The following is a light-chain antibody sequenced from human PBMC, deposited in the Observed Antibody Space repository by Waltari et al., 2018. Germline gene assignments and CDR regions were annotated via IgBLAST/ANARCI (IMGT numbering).Light chain of an antibody. CDR2: DAA. Sequence: EILLTQSLVTLSLSPGERATLSCRASQNVNRNLACYQHKPGQAPRLLIYDAAIRATGIPPRFSGSGSGTDFTLTISSLEPEDFAVYFCQQRDNWPPFTFGGGTKVEIK. J-gene: IGKJ4*01. CDR3: QQRDNWPPFT. CDR1: QNVNRN. V-gene: IGKV3-11*01.